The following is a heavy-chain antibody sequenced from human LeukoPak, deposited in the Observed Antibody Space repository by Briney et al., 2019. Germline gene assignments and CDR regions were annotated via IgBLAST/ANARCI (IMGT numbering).Heavy chain of an antibody. D-gene: IGHD3-10*01. J-gene: IGHJ3*02. Sequence: GGSLRLSCTASGFTFGDYAMSWVRQAPGKGLEWVGFIRSKAYGGTTEYAASVKGRFTISRDDSKSIAYLQMNSLKTEDTAVYYCTRDRHYLDIWGQGIMVTVSS. V-gene: IGHV3-49*04. CDR3: TRDRHYLDI. CDR2: IRSKAYGGTT. CDR1: GFTFGDYA.